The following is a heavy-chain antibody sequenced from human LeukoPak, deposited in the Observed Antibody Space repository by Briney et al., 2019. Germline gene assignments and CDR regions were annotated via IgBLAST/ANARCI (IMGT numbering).Heavy chain of an antibody. CDR2: IKQDGSET. V-gene: IGHV3-7*01. CDR1: GFSFSNSW. Sequence: GGSLRLSCAASGFSFSNSWMTWVRQSPGRGQEWVANIKQDGSETYYVDSVMGRFTISRLNAKDSVYLQMNSLRAEDTAVYYCARDRSISGVVTIDFWGQGTLVTVSS. J-gene: IGHJ4*02. CDR3: ARDRSISGVVTIDF. D-gene: IGHD3-3*01.